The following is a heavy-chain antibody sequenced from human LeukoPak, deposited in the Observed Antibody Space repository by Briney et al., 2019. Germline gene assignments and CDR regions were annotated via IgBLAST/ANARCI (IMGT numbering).Heavy chain of an antibody. CDR3: AREGGHPASDY. V-gene: IGHV3-74*01. CDR1: GFTFSSHW. CDR2: INTDGSST. Sequence: GGSLRLSCAASGFTFSSHWMHWVRQAPGKGLVWVSRINTDGSSTSYADSVKGRFTISRDNAKNTLYLQMNSLRAEDTAVYYCAREGGHPASDYWGQGTLVTVSS. D-gene: IGHD2-2*01. J-gene: IGHJ4*02.